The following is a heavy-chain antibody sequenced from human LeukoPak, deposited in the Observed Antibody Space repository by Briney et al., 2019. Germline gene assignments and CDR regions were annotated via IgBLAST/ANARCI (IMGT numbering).Heavy chain of an antibody. Sequence: ASVKVSCKASGGTFSSYAISWVRQAPGQGLEWMGWMNPNSGNTGYAQKFQGRVTITRNTSISTAYMELSSLRSEDTAVYYCARAATYSYSSSWYSYYYYYMDVWGKGTTVTVSS. CDR1: GGTFSSYA. J-gene: IGHJ6*03. CDR3: ARAATYSYSSSWYSYYYYYMDV. CDR2: MNPNSGNT. D-gene: IGHD6-13*01. V-gene: IGHV1-8*03.